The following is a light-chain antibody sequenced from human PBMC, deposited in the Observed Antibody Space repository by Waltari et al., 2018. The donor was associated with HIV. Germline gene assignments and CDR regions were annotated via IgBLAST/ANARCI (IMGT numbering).Light chain of an antibody. CDR1: NSDVGGYNY. J-gene: IGLJ2*01. V-gene: IGLV2-23*02. CDR2: DVS. Sequence: QSALTQPASVSGSPGQSITISCTGTNSDVGGYNYVSWYQQHPGKAPKLMIYDVSKRPSGVSDRFSGSKSGNTASLTISGLQAADEADYYCCSYAGNSVIFGGGTKLTVL. CDR3: CSYAGNSVI.